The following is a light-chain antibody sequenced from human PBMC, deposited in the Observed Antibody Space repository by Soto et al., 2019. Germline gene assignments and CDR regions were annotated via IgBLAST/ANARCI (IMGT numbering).Light chain of an antibody. Sequence: IGVTKCAGPLSVSPGESANLSCRDSQRFXSSYVAGYKQKPGQAPRIPXASAFNTDTGSPDRFSGSGSGTDFTLTFSRLEPEHFVAYYFQQHGEATATFGPGTKLDIK. CDR1: QRFXSSY. J-gene: IGKJ3*01. V-gene: IGKV3-20*01. CDR2: SAF. CDR3: QQHGEATAT.